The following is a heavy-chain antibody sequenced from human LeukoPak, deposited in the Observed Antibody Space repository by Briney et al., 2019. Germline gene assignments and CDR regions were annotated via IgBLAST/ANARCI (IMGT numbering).Heavy chain of an antibody. J-gene: IGHJ3*02. CDR2: VYYSGST. CDR1: GGSFSGYY. V-gene: IGHV4-59*08. CDR3: ATFRWGSYDAFDI. Sequence: PSETLSLTCAVYGGSFSGYYWSWIRQPPGKGLEYIGYVYYSGSTNYNPSLKSRVTISVDTSKNQFSLKLSSVTAADTAVYYCATFRWGSYDAFDIWGQGTMVTVSS. D-gene: IGHD4-23*01.